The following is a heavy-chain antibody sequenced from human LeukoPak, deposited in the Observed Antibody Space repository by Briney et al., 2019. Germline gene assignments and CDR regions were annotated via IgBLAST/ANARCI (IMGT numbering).Heavy chain of an antibody. Sequence: GGSLRLSCAASGFTFSSYAMSWVRQAPGKGLEWVSAISGSGGSTYYADSVKGRFTISRDNPKNTLYLQLNSLRAEDTAVYYCAKGLDYVLDVWGKGTTVTVSS. V-gene: IGHV3-23*01. CDR2: ISGSGGST. D-gene: IGHD3-10*02. CDR1: GFTFSSYA. J-gene: IGHJ6*04. CDR3: AKGLDYVLDV.